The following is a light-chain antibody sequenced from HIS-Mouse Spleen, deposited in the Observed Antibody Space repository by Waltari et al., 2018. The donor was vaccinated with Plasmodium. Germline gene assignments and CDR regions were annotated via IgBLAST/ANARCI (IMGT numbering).Light chain of an antibody. CDR2: DAS. CDR3: QQYDNLPYT. J-gene: IGKJ2*01. Sequence: DIQMTQSPSSLSASVGDRVTITGQASQDISNYLNWYQQKPVKAPKLLIYDASNLETGVPSRFSGSGSGTDFTFTISSLQPEDIATYYCQQYDNLPYTFGQGTKLEIK. V-gene: IGKV1-33*01. CDR1: QDISNY.